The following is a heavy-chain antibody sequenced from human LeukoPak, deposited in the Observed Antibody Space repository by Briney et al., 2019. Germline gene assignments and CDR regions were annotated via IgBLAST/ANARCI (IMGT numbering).Heavy chain of an antibody. CDR3: ARALEGYSSSWYRNRYYFDY. J-gene: IGHJ4*02. V-gene: IGHV4-34*01. CDR2: INHSGST. Sequence: PSETLSLTCAVYGGSFSGYYWSWIRQPPGKGLEWIGEINHSGSTNYNPSLKSRVTISVDTSKNQFSLKLSSVTAADTAVYYCARALEGYSSSWYRNRYYFDYWGQGTLVTVS. CDR1: GGSFSGYY. D-gene: IGHD6-13*01.